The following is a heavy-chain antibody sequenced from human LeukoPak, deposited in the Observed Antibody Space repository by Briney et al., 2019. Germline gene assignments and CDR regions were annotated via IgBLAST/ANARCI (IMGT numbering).Heavy chain of an antibody. Sequence: SQTLSLTCAVSGGSISSGGYSWSWIRQPPGKGLEWIGYIYHSGSTYYNPSLKSRVTISVDRSKNQFSLKLSSVTAADTAVYYCARLNSWFDPWGQGALVTVSS. J-gene: IGHJ5*02. CDR2: IYHSGST. CDR1: GGSISSGGYS. CDR3: ARLNSWFDP. D-gene: IGHD4/OR15-4a*01. V-gene: IGHV4-30-2*01.